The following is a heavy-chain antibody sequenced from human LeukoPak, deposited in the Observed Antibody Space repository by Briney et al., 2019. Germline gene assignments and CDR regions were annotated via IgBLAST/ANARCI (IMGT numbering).Heavy chain of an antibody. J-gene: IGHJ6*04. V-gene: IGHV3-23*01. CDR1: GFTFSGYA. CDR2: ISGRGDAS. Sequence: GGSLRLSCAASGFTFSGYAMTWVRQAPGKGLEWVSAISGRGDASYYAESVKGRFTISRDNSKSTLYLQMNSLRAEDTAVYYCAKAPPDKWEYYYGMDVWDKGTTVTVSS. D-gene: IGHD1-26*01. CDR3: AKAPPDKWEYYYGMDV.